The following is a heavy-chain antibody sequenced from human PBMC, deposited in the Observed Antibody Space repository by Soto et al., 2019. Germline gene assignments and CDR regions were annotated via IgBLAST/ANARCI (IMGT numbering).Heavy chain of an antibody. CDR2: IYSGGST. J-gene: IGHJ4*02. Sequence: RLSCAASGFTVSSNYMSWVRQAPGKGLEWVSVIYSGGSTYYADPVKGRFTISRDNSKNTLYLQMNSLRAEDTAVYYCARSTGGHYFDYWGQGTLVTVSS. D-gene: IGHD2-15*01. CDR1: GFTVSSNY. V-gene: IGHV3-53*01. CDR3: ARSTGGHYFDY.